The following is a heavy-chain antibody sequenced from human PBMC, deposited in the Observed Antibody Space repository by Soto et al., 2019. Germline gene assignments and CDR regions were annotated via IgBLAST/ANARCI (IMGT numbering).Heavy chain of an antibody. Sequence: GASVKVSCKASGFSFSDYFMHWVRQAPGQGLEWMGIINPSGDSRNYAQKFQGRVTITADTSTSTVYMELSSLRYEDTAVYYCVRENSQNYGHPDSTAWFHPWGQGTPVTVSS. CDR2: INPSGDSR. J-gene: IGHJ5*02. D-gene: IGHD4-17*01. V-gene: IGHV1-46*01. CDR3: VRENSQNYGHPDSTAWFHP. CDR1: GFSFSDYF.